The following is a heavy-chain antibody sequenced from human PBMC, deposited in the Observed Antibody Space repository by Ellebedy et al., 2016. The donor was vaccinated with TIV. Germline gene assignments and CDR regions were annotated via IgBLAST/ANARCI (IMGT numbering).Heavy chain of an antibody. CDR1: GFTVSTNY. D-gene: IGHD3-10*01. Sequence: GESLKISCAASGFTVSTNYMSWVRQAPGKGLAWVSVLYSDDKTYYADSVQGRFTFSRDNSRNTVSPQMSGLRAEDTAIYYCVRSGHSDGYFDYWGQGTLVTVSS. CDR3: VRSGHSDGYFDY. CDR2: LYSDDKT. J-gene: IGHJ4*02. V-gene: IGHV3-53*01.